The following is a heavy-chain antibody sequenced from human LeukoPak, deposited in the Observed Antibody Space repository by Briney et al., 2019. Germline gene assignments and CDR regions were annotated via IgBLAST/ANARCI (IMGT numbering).Heavy chain of an antibody. D-gene: IGHD4-17*01. CDR1: GYAFISYD. Sequence: EASVKVSCKASGYAFISYDINWVRQATGQGLEWMRWMNPNSGNTGYAQKFQGRVTMTRNTSISTAYMELSSLRSEDTAVYYCARGYGSRESRGAFDIWGQGTMVTVSS. J-gene: IGHJ3*02. CDR3: ARGYGSRESRGAFDI. V-gene: IGHV1-8*01. CDR2: MNPNSGNT.